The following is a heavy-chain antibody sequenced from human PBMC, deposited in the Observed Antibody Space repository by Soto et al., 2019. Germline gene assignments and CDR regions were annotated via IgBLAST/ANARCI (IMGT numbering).Heavy chain of an antibody. Sequence: PGGSPRLSCAASGFTFSSYGMHWVRQAPGKGLECVAVIWYDGTNKYYVDSVKGRFTISKDNSKNTLYLQMNSLRAEDTAIYYCARDIGDQTSRWTDAFDIWGQGTMVTV. CDR3: ARDIGDQTSRWTDAFDI. J-gene: IGHJ3*02. CDR2: IWYDGTNK. V-gene: IGHV3-33*01. D-gene: IGHD6-13*01. CDR1: GFTFSSYG.